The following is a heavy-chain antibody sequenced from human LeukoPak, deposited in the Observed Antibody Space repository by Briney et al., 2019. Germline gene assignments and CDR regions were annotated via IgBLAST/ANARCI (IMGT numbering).Heavy chain of an antibody. Sequence: SETLSLTCTVSGGSISSSSYYWGWIRQPPGKGLEWIGSIYYSGSTYYNPSLKSRVTTSVDTSKNQFSLKLGSVTAADTAVYYCAYSSGFLRWFDPWGQGTLVTVSS. D-gene: IGHD6-19*01. J-gene: IGHJ5*02. CDR2: IYYSGST. CDR1: GGSISSSSYY. CDR3: AYSSGFLRWFDP. V-gene: IGHV4-39*01.